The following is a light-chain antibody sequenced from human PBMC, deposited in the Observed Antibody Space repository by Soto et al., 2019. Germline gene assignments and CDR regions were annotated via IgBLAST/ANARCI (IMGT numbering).Light chain of an antibody. J-gene: IGLJ2*01. V-gene: IGLV2-11*01. CDR3: CSYAGSYTLVV. CDR2: DVS. Sequence: QSALTQPRSVSGSPGQSVTISCTGTSSDVGGHNYVSWYQQHPGKAPKLMIYDVSKRPSGVPDRFSGSKSGNTASLTISGLQAEDEADYYCCSYAGSYTLVVFGGGTKLTVL. CDR1: SSDVGGHNY.